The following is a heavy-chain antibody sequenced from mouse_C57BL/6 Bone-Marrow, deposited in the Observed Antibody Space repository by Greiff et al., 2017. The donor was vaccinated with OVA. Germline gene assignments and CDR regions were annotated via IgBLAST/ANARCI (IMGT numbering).Heavy chain of an antibody. V-gene: IGHV5-2*01. D-gene: IGHD2-4*01. CDR1: EYEFPSHD. CDR3: ASRSTMITTGDY. CDR2: INSDGGSA. Sequence: EVQGVESGGGLVQPGESLTLSCESNEYEFPSHDMSWVRKTPEKRLELVAAINSDGGSAYYPDTMERRFIISRDNTKKTLYLQMSSLRSQNTAEYDCASRSTMITTGDYWGQGTTLTVSS. J-gene: IGHJ2*01.